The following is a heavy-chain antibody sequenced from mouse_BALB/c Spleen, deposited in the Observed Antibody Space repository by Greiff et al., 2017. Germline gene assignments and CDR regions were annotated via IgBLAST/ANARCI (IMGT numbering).Heavy chain of an antibody. CDR2: ISDGGSYT. Sequence: EVKLVESGGGLVKPGGSLKLSCAASGFTFSDYYMYWVRQTPEKRLEWVATISDGGSYTYYPDSVKGRFTISRDNAKNNLYLQMSSLKSEDTAMYYCARDGDYGNSYAMDYWGQGTSVTVSS. J-gene: IGHJ4*01. D-gene: IGHD2-1*01. V-gene: IGHV5-4*02. CDR3: ARDGDYGNSYAMDY. CDR1: GFTFSDYY.